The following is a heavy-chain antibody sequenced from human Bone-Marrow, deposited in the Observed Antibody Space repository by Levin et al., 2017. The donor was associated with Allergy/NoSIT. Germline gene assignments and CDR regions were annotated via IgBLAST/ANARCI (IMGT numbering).Heavy chain of an antibody. Sequence: GSLRLSCAASGFTFYNYVMNWVRQSPGKGLEWVSGISSSGGSTYYADSVKGRFTISRDNSKNTLYLQINSLRAEDTAVYYCAKAKSHLDYYGSGSYDFWGQGTLVTVSS. CDR1: GFTFYNYV. D-gene: IGHD3-10*01. CDR3: AKAKSHLDYYGSGSYDF. CDR2: ISSSGGST. V-gene: IGHV3-23*01. J-gene: IGHJ4*02.